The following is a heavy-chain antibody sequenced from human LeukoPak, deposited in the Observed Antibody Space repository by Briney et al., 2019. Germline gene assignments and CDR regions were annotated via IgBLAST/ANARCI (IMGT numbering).Heavy chain of an antibody. Sequence: GASVKVSCKASGYTFTSYYMHWVRQAPGQGLEWMGIINPSGGSTSYAQKFQDRVTMTRDTSTSTVYMELGSLRSEDTAVYYCARDPSCSSTSCYHDAFDIWGQGTMVTVSS. CDR2: INPSGGST. CDR3: ARDPSCSSTSCYHDAFDI. CDR1: GYTFTSYY. J-gene: IGHJ3*02. D-gene: IGHD2-2*01. V-gene: IGHV1-46*03.